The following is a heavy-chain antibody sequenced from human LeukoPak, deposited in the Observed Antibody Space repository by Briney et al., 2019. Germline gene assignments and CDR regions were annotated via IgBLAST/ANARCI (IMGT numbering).Heavy chain of an antibody. CDR2: IYYSGST. V-gene: IGHV4-59*08. J-gene: IGHJ3*02. CDR3: ARLRSGYDLGDAFDI. CDR1: GGSISSYY. Sequence: SETLSLTCTVSGGSISSYYWSWIRQPLGKGLEWIGYIYYSGSTNYNPSLKSRVTISVDTSKNQFSLKLSSVTAADTAVYYCARLRSGYDLGDAFDIWGQGTIVNVSS. D-gene: IGHD5-12*01.